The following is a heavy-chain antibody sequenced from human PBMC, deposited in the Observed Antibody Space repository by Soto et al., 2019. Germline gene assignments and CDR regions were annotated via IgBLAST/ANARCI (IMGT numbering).Heavy chain of an antibody. Sequence: PSETLYLTCAVSGYSISSSNWWGWIRQPPGKGLEWIGYIYYSGSTNYNPSLKSRVTISVDTSKNQFSLKLSSVTAADTAVYYCARSAADYFDYWGQGTLVT. CDR1: GYSISSSNW. V-gene: IGHV4-28*01. J-gene: IGHJ4*02. CDR3: ARSAADYFDY. CDR2: IYYSGST. D-gene: IGHD6-13*01.